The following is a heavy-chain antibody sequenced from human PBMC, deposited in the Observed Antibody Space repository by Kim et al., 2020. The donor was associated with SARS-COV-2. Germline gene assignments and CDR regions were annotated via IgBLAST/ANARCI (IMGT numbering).Heavy chain of an antibody. V-gene: IGHV6-1*01. D-gene: IGHD3-16*02. J-gene: IGHJ3*02. Sequence: SQTLSLTCAISGDSVSSNSAAWNWIRQSPSRGLEWLGRTYYRSKWYNDYAVSVKSRITINPDTSKNQFSLQLNSVTPEDTAVYYCARDRVPYDYVWGSYRYRDAFDIWGQGTMVTVSS. CDR2: TYYRSKWYN. CDR1: GDSVSSNSAA. CDR3: ARDRVPYDYVWGSYRYRDAFDI.